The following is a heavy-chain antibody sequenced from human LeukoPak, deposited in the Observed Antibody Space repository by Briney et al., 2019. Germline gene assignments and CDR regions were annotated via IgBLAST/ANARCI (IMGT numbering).Heavy chain of an antibody. V-gene: IGHV3-30*02. CDR3: AKDGDSSDWMTLSYYYYMDV. CDR2: IRYDGSNK. CDR1: GFTFSSYG. D-gene: IGHD6-19*01. J-gene: IGHJ6*03. Sequence: PGGSLRLSCVASGFTFSSYGMHWVRQAPGKGLEWVAFIRYDGSNKYYADSVKGRFTISRDNSKNTLYLQMNSLRGEDTAVYYCAKDGDSSDWMTLSYYYYMDVWGKGTTVTVSS.